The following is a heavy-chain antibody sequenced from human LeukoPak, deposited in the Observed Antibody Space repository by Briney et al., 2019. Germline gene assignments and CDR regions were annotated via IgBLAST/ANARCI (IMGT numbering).Heavy chain of an antibody. D-gene: IGHD4-17*01. J-gene: IGHJ4*02. CDR3: ARDRGSTVTTVGY. CDR2: IKQDGSEK. CDR1: GFTFSDYW. V-gene: IGHV3-7*01. Sequence: QSGGSLRLSCVGSGFTFSDYWMSWVRQAPGKGLEWVANIKQDGSEKDYVDALKGRFTISRDNAKNSLYLQMNSLRAEDTAVYYCARDRGSTVTTVGYWGQGTLVTVSS.